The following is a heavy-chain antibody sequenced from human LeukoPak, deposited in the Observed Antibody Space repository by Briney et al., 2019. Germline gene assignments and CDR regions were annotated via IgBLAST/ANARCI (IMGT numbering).Heavy chain of an antibody. Sequence: LPGGSLRLSCAASGFTFSSYGMHWVRQAPGKGLEWVAVISYDGSNKYYADSVKGRFTISRDNSKNTLYLQMNSLRAEDTAVYYCAKDGSTTYFITPFDYWGQGTLVTVSS. J-gene: IGHJ4*02. CDR1: GFTFSSYG. V-gene: IGHV3-30*18. CDR2: ISYDGSNK. CDR3: AKDGSTTYFITPFDY. D-gene: IGHD2/OR15-2a*01.